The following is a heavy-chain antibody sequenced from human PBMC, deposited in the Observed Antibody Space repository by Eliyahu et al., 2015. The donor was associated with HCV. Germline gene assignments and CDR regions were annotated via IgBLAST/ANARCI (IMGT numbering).Heavy chain of an antibody. V-gene: IGHV4-31*03. CDR3: ARVDTARKSYYYYYYMDV. CDR2: IYYSGST. CDR1: GGSISRGGYY. J-gene: IGHJ6*03. Sequence: QVQLQESGPGLVKPSQTLSLXCXVXGGSISRGGYYWSWIRQHPGKGLEWIGYIYYSGSTYYNPSLKSRVTISVDTSKNQFSLKLSSVTAADTAVYYCARVDTARKSYYYYYYMDVWGKGTTVTVSS. D-gene: IGHD5-18*01.